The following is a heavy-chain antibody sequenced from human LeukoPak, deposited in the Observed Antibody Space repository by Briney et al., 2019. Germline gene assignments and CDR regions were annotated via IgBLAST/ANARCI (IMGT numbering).Heavy chain of an antibody. Sequence: SETLSLTCAVYGGSFSGYYWSWIRQPPGKGLEWIGEINHSGSTNYNPSLKSRVTISVDTSKNQFSLKLSSVTAADTAVYYCASRANGSGSRYWGQGTLVTVSS. CDR1: GGSFSGYY. V-gene: IGHV4-34*01. J-gene: IGHJ4*02. CDR3: ASRANGSGSRY. CDR2: INHSGST. D-gene: IGHD3-10*01.